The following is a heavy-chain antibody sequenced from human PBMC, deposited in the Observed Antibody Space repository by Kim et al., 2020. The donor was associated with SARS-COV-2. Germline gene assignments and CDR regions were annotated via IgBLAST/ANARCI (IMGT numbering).Heavy chain of an antibody. Sequence: GGSLRLSCAGSGFNVSDYYMTWIRQAPGKGLEWLAYLSADSSFTKFADSVRGRFTISKDNSKNLLFLQMNSLRAEDTAVYYCARDAVLLWFGERYFDLWGRGTVVTVSS. CDR2: LSADSSFT. CDR3: ARDAVLLWFGERYFDL. V-gene: IGHV3-11*06. CDR1: GFNVSDYY. D-gene: IGHD3-10*01. J-gene: IGHJ2*01.